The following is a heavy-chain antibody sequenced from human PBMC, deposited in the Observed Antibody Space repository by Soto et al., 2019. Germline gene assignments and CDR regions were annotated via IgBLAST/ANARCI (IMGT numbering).Heavy chain of an antibody. J-gene: IGHJ6*03. Sequence: GASVKVSCKASGYTFTSYDINWVRQATGQGLEWMGWMNPNSGNTGYAQKFQGRVTMTRNTSISTAYMELSSLRSEDTAVYYCAALILGYCSGGSCYTPGDTDVWGKGTTVTVSS. D-gene: IGHD2-15*01. CDR3: AALILGYCSGGSCYTPGDTDV. CDR2: MNPNSGNT. V-gene: IGHV1-8*01. CDR1: GYTFTSYD.